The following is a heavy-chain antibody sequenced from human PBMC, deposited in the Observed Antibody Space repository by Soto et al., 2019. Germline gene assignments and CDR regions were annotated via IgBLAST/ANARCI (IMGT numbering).Heavy chain of an antibody. D-gene: IGHD1-1*01. V-gene: IGHV4-34*01. CDR2: IDHSGRT. CDR3: ARGTTE. Sequence: QVQLQQWGAGLLKPSETLSLTCAVYGGSFSGYFWSWIRQTPGKGLEWIGEIDHSGRTKYTPSLKSRVAIPVATPKNQFSLRLSSVTAADTALYYCARGTTEWGQGTLVTVSS. CDR1: GGSFSGYF. J-gene: IGHJ4*02.